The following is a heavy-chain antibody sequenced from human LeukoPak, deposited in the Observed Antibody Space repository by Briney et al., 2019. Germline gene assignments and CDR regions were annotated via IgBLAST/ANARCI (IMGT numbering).Heavy chain of an antibody. CDR3: ARRILEWLLLRDYYYMDV. CDR2: ISGSGGST. Sequence: GGSLRLSCAASGFTFSSYAMSWVRQAPGKGLEWVSAISGSGGSTYYADSVEGRFTISRDNSKNTLYLQMNSLRAEDTAVYYCARRILEWLLLRDYYYMDVWGKGTTVTVSS. CDR1: GFTFSSYA. V-gene: IGHV3-23*01. D-gene: IGHD3-3*01. J-gene: IGHJ6*03.